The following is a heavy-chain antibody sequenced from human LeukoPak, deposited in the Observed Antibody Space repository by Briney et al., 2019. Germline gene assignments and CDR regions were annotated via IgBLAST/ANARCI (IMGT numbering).Heavy chain of an antibody. CDR3: ATGLITMVRGVIKDY. J-gene: IGHJ4*02. Sequence: GASVKVSCKVSGYTLTELSMHWVRQAPGKGLEWMGGFDPEDGETIYAQKFQGRVTMTEDTSTDTAYMELSSLRSEDTAVYYCATGLITMVRGVIKDYWGQGNLVTVSS. V-gene: IGHV1-24*01. CDR1: GYTLTELS. CDR2: FDPEDGET. D-gene: IGHD3-10*01.